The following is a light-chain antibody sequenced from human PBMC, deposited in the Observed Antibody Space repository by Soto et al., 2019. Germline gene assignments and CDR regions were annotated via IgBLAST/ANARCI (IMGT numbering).Light chain of an antibody. CDR3: SSYTSSATLNFV. CDR2: EVS. J-gene: IGLJ1*01. CDR1: SSDVGGYNY. V-gene: IGLV2-14*01. Sequence: QSVLTQPASVSGSPGQSITISCTGTSSDVGGYNYVSWYQQYPGKAPRVMIYEVSNRPSGVSNRFSGSKSGNTASLTISGLQAEDEADDYCSSYTSSATLNFVFGTGTKLTVL.